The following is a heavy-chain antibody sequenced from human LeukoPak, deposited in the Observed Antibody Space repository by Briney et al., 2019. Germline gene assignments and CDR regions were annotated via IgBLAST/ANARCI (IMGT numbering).Heavy chain of an antibody. D-gene: IGHD5-24*01. Sequence: GGSLRLSCAASGFTVSSNYVSWVRQAPGKGLEWVSVLWSGGGTNYADSVKGRFTISRDNSKNTLYLQMNSLRAEDTAVYYCANLGALRDGDYWGQGTLVTVSS. CDR2: LWSGGGT. CDR3: ANLGALRDGDY. V-gene: IGHV3-66*01. CDR1: GFTVSSNY. J-gene: IGHJ4*02.